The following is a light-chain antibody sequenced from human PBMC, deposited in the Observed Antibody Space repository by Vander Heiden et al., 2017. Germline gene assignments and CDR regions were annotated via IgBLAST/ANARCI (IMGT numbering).Light chain of an antibody. CDR3: AAWDDSLNGPV. CDR1: SSHIGSNT. Sequence: QSVLTQPPSASGTPGQRVTISCSGRSSHIGSNTVNWYQQLPGTAPKLLIYSNNQRPSGVPERFSGSKSGTSASLAISGLQSEDEADYYCAAWDDSLNGPVFGGGTKLTVL. J-gene: IGLJ2*01. V-gene: IGLV1-44*01. CDR2: SNN.